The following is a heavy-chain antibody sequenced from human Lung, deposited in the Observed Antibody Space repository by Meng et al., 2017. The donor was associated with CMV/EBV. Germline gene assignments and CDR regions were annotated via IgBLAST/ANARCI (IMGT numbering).Heavy chain of an antibody. Sequence: FRFSDYYLSWIRQAPGKGLEWISHISNSGNAISYRDSVKGRFTISRDNAKNSLFLHMISLRVEDTAVYYCATTIIDNWNDEDRFDSWGQGTLVTVSS. CDR3: ATTIIDNWNDEDRFDS. D-gene: IGHD1-20*01. J-gene: IGHJ4*02. CDR2: ISNSGNAI. V-gene: IGHV3-11*01. CDR1: FRFSDYY.